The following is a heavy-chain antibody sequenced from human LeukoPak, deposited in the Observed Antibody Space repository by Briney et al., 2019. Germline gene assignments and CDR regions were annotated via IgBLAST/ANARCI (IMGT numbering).Heavy chain of an antibody. V-gene: IGHV1-46*01. J-gene: IGHJ4*02. CDR1: GYTFTSYY. CDR2: INPSGGST. CDR3: ARVRYCSGGSCYSADY. D-gene: IGHD2-15*01. Sequence: ASVKVSCKASGYTFTSYYMHWVRQAPGQGLEWMGIINPSGGSTSYAQKFQGRVTMTRDTSTSTVYMELSSLRSEDTAVYYCARVRYCSGGSCYSADYWGQGTLVTVSS.